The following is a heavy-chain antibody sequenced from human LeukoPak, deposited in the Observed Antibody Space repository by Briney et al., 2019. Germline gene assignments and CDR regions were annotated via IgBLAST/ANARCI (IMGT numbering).Heavy chain of an antibody. V-gene: IGHV3-53*01. D-gene: IGHD6-19*01. CDR2: IYSDNT. CDR3: ARGPGNSGWSVWFDP. CDR1: GFTVSSNS. J-gene: IGHJ5*02. Sequence: TGGSLRLSCTVSGFTVSSNSMSWVRQAPGKGLEWVSFIYSDNTHYSDSVKGRFTISRDNSKNTLYLQMNSLRAEDTAVYYCARGPGNSGWSVWFDPWGQGTLVTVSS.